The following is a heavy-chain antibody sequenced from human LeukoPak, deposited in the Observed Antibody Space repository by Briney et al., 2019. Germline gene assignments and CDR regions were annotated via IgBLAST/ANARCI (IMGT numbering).Heavy chain of an antibody. J-gene: IGHJ4*02. V-gene: IGHV3-23*01. CDR3: AGSGWLNAPFDY. CDR2: ISGSGDST. D-gene: IGHD6-19*01. CDR1: GFTFSSYA. Sequence: GGSLRLSCAASGFTFSSYAMSWVRQAPGKGLEWVSVISGSGDSTYYADSVKGRFAISRDNSRNTLYLQMNSLRAEDTAVYYCAGSGWLNAPFDYWGQGTLVTVSS.